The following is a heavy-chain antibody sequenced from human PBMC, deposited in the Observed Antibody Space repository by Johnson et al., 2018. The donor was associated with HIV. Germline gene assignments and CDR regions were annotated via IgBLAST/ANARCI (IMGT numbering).Heavy chain of an antibody. CDR2: VSGRGDST. V-gene: IGHV3-23*01. CDR1: GFIFNKYA. CDR3: AKDRRELTPDAFDI. Sequence: EVLLLESGGGLIQPGGSLGLSCAASGFIFNKYAMTWVRQAPGKGLEWVSVVSGRGDSTHYADSVKGRFTISRDNSRNTLYLQMNSLRAEDTAVYYCAKDRRELTPDAFDIWGQGTMVTVSS. D-gene: IGHD1-26*01. J-gene: IGHJ3*02.